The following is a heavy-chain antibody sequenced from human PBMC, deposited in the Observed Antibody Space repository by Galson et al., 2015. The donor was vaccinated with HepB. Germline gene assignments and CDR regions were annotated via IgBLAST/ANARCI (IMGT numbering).Heavy chain of an antibody. Sequence: SLRLSCAASGFTFSSYSMNWVRQAPGKGLEWVSYISSSSSTIYYADSVKGRFTISRDNAKNSLYLQMNSLRAEDTAVYYCARAVANYFEAFDIWGQGTMVTVSS. V-gene: IGHV3-48*01. J-gene: IGHJ3*02. D-gene: IGHD6-19*01. CDR2: ISSSSSTI. CDR3: ARAVANYFEAFDI. CDR1: GFTFSSYS.